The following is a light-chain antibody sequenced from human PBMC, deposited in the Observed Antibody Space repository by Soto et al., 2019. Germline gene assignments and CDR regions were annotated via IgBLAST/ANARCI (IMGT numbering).Light chain of an antibody. V-gene: IGKV1-5*01. CDR2: DAS. CDR1: QSISSW. J-gene: IGKJ1*01. Sequence: DIQMTQSPSTLSASVGDRVTITCRASQSISSWLAWYQQKPWKAPRLLIYDASYLERGVPSRFSGSGSGTEFTLTISDLQPDHLATYYCQQYNSFWTFGQGTKVEI. CDR3: QQYNSFWT.